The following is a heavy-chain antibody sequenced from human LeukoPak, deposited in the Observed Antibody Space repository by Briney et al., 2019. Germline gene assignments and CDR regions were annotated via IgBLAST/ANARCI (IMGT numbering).Heavy chain of an antibody. V-gene: IGHV3-30*02. D-gene: IGHD3-22*01. CDR2: IRYDGSNK. CDR3: AKTMSPYYYDSSGF. Sequence: GGSLRLSCAAAGFTFSSYGMHWVRQAPGKGLDWVAFIRYDGSNKYYADSVKGRFTISSDNSKNTLYLQMNSLRAEDTAVYYCAKTMSPYYYDSSGFWGQGTLVTVSS. CDR1: GFTFSSYG. J-gene: IGHJ4*02.